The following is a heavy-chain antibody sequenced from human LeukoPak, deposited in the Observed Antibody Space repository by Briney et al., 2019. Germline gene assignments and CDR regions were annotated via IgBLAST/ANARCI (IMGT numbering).Heavy chain of an antibody. V-gene: IGHV4-30-4*01. CDR1: GGSISSGDYY. CDR3: ARVYYYDNSGYGKDYFDY. D-gene: IGHD3-22*01. J-gene: IGHJ4*02. Sequence: PSQTLSLTCTVSGGSISSGDYYWSWIRQPPGEGLEWIGYIYYSGSTYYNPSLKSRVTISVDTSKNQFSLKLSSVTAADTAVYYCARVYYYDNSGYGKDYFDYWGQGTLVTVSS. CDR2: IYYSGST.